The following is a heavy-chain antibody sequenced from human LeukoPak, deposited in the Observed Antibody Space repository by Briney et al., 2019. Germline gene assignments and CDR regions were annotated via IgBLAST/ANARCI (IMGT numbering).Heavy chain of an antibody. J-gene: IGHJ4*02. CDR2: IIPIFGTA. CDR1: GGTFTSYA. V-gene: IGHV1-69*06. CDR3: ATGRRYCSSTSCSSGLFDY. D-gene: IGHD2-2*01. Sequence: SVKVSCKASGGTFTSYAISWVRQAPGQGLEWMGGIIPIFGTANYAQKFQGRVTINADKSTSTAYMELSSLRSEDTAVYYCATGRRYCSSTSCSSGLFDYWGQGTLVTVSS.